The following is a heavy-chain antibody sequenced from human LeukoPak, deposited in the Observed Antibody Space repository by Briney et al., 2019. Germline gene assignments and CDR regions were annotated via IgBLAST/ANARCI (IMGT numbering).Heavy chain of an antibody. Sequence: ASVKVSCKASGGTFSSYVISWVRQAPGQGLERMGWISAYNGNTNYAQKLQGRVTMTTDTSTSTAYMELRSLRSDDTAVYYCARVSDEGDAFDIWGQGTMVTVSS. CDR2: ISAYNGNT. V-gene: IGHV1-18*01. D-gene: IGHD3-16*02. J-gene: IGHJ3*02. CDR1: GGTFSSYV. CDR3: ARVSDEGDAFDI.